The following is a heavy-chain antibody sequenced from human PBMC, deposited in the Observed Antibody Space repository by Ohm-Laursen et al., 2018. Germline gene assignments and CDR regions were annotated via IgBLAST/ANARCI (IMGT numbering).Heavy chain of an antibody. Sequence: SVKVSCKASGYTFTGYYMHWVRQAPGQGLEWMGWINPNSGGTNYAQKFQGRVTMTRDTSISTAYMELSRLRSDDTAVYYCARFGRNSRTWNYAFDIWGQGTMVTVSS. J-gene: IGHJ3*02. CDR3: ARFGRNSRTWNYAFDI. V-gene: IGHV1-2*02. CDR1: GYTFTGYY. CDR2: INPNSGGT. D-gene: IGHD1-7*01.